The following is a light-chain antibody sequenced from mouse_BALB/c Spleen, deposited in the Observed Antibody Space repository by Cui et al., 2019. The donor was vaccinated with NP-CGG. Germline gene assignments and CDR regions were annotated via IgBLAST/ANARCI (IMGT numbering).Light chain of an antibody. CDR2: GTN. CDR3: ALWYSNHWV. Sequence: QALLTQEYALTTSPGETVTLTCRSSTGAVTTNNYANWVQEKPDHLFTGLIGGTNNRAPGVPARFSGSLIGDKAALTITGAQTEDEAIYFCALWYSNHWVFGGGTKLTVL. V-gene: IGLV1*01. CDR1: TGAVTTNNY. J-gene: IGLJ1*01.